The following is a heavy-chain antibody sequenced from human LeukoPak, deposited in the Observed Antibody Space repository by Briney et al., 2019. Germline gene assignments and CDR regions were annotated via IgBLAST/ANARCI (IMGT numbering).Heavy chain of an antibody. Sequence: GGSLRLSCAASGFTFSSYAMSWVRQAPGKGLEWVSAISGSGGSTYYADSVEGRFTISRDNSKNTLYLQMNSLRAEDTAVYYCAKNIVLMVYAINYFDYWGQGTLVTVSS. J-gene: IGHJ4*02. CDR2: ISGSGGST. CDR1: GFTFSSYA. CDR3: AKNIVLMVYAINYFDY. V-gene: IGHV3-23*01. D-gene: IGHD2-8*01.